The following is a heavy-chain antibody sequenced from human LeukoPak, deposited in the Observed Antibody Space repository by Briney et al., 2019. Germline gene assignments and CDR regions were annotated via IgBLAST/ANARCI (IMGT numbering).Heavy chain of an antibody. CDR3: ARGESEDTMIVVRKDWFDP. V-gene: IGHV1-69*05. D-gene: IGHD3-22*01. CDR1: GGTFSSYA. CDR2: IIPIFGTA. Sequence: GSSVKVSCKASGGTFSSYAISWVRQAPGQGLEWMGMIIPIFGTANYAQKFQGRVTITTDESTSTAYMELSSLRSEDTAVYYCARGESEDTMIVVRKDWFDPWGQGTLVTVSS. J-gene: IGHJ5*02.